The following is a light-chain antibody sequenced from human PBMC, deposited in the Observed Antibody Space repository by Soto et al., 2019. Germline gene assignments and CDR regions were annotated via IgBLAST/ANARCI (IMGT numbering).Light chain of an antibody. CDR3: QHLNNYPPFT. J-gene: IGKJ3*01. CDR1: QDIKTY. Sequence: IQLTQSPSSLSASVGDRVSITCRASQDIKTYLAWYQQKQGKAPKLLISGTFTLQSGVPSRFNGSGSGTDFTRTISRLQPEDFATYYCQHLNNYPPFTFGPGTKVDLE. V-gene: IGKV1-9*01. CDR2: GTF.